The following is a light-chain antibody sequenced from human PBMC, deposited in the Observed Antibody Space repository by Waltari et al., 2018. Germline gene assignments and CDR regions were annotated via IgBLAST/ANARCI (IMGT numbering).Light chain of an antibody. J-gene: IGKJ2*03. CDR2: DAS. Sequence: DIQMPQPPSSLSASVGDRVTITCRASQDINIYLGWFQQKPGKAPRSLIYDASTLQSGVPSRFSGSGSGTEFTLTISSLQPEDFATYYCQRYETYPYSFGQGTTLEIK. V-gene: IGKV1-16*01. CDR1: QDINIY. CDR3: QRYETYPYS.